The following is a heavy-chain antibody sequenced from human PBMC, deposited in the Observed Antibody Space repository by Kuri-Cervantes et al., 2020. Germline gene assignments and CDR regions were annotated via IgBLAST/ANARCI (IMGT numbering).Heavy chain of an antibody. V-gene: IGHV1-46*01. CDR2: INPSGGST. J-gene: IGHJ4*02. Sequence: ASVKVSCKASGYAFTSYYMHWVRQAPGQGLEWMGIINPSGGSTSYAQKFQGRVTMTRDTSTSTVCMELSSLRSEDTAVYYCARLSSYYGSGSYETEDYWGQGTLVTVSS. CDR3: ARLSSYYGSGSYETEDY. CDR1: GYAFTSYY. D-gene: IGHD3-10*01.